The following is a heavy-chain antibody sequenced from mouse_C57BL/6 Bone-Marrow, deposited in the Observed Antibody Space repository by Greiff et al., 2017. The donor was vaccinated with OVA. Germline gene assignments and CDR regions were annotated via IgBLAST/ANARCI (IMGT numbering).Heavy chain of an antibody. CDR2: INPNNGGT. Sequence: EVKLQESGPELVKPGASVKIPCKASGYTFTDYNMDWVKQSHGKSLEWIGDINPNNGGTIYNQKFKGKATLTVDKSSSTAYMELRSLTSEDTAVYYCARGGSSLKGYFDYWGQGTTLTVSS. D-gene: IGHD1-1*01. J-gene: IGHJ2*01. V-gene: IGHV1-18*01. CDR1: GYTFTDYN. CDR3: ARGGSSLKGYFDY.